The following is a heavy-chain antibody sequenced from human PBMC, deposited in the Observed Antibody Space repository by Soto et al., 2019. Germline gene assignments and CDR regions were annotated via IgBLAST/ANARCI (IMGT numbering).Heavy chain of an antibody. D-gene: IGHD4-17*01. CDR2: IYYSGGT. V-gene: IGHV4-59*08. Sequence: SETLSLNSTVSGGSISSPDWCWIRQPPGKGLEWIGYIYYSGGTNYNPSLKSRVTISVATSKNQFSLKLSSVTAADTAVYYCARRYGDYFDFWGQGTLVTVS. CDR3: ARRYGDYFDF. J-gene: IGHJ4*02. CDR1: GGSISSPD.